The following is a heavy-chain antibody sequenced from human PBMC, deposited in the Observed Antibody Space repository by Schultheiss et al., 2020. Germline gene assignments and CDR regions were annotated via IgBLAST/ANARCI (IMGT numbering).Heavy chain of an antibody. J-gene: IGHJ5*02. V-gene: IGHV3-30*04. D-gene: IGHD2-15*01. CDR2: ISYDGSNK. CDR3: ARMSSGGSEPIFELWFDP. CDR1: GFTFSSYA. Sequence: GGSLRLSCAASGFTFSSYAMHWVRQAPGKGLEWVAVISYDGSNKYYADSVKGRFTISRDNSKNTLYLQMNSLRAEDTAVYYCARMSSGGSEPIFELWFDPWGKGNRVT.